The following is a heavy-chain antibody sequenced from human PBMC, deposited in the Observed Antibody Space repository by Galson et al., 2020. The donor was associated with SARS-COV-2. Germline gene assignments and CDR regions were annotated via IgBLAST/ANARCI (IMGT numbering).Heavy chain of an antibody. CDR3: ARAPGHAFDI. CDR1: GFTLSRYA. CDR2: ISYDGSNK. V-gene: IGHV3-30*04. J-gene: IGHJ3*02. Sequence: QLGESLKISCAASGFTLSRYAMHWVRQAPGKGLEWVAVISYDGSNKYYADSVKGRFTISRDNSKNKLYLQMNSLRAEDTAVYYCARAPGHAFDIWGQGTMGTVSS.